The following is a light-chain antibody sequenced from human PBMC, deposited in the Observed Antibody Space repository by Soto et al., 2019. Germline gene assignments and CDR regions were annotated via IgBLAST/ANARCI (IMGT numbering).Light chain of an antibody. CDR3: QQYNSYRT. CDR1: QVISTS. Sequence: GESVTIKCRASQVISTSLAWYQVKPGKAPKLLIYQASSLENGVPSRFSGSGSGTEFTLTISSLQPDDFATYYCQQYNSYRTFGQGTKVDI. CDR2: QAS. V-gene: IGKV1-5*03. J-gene: IGKJ1*01.